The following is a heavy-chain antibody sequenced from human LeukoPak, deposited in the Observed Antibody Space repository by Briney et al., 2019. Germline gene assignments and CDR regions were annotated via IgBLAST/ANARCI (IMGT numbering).Heavy chain of an antibody. V-gene: IGHV1-2*02. J-gene: IGHJ4*02. CDR2: INPNINGT. CDR3: ARDRWGLGAAREIDY. Sequence: ASVKVSCKASGYTFTGYYIHWVRQAPGQGLEWMGWINPNINGTNYAQRFQGRVTMTGDRSISTAYMELRSLRSDDTAVYYCARDRWGLGAAREIDYWGQGTLVTVSS. CDR1: GYTFTGYY. D-gene: IGHD2-21*01.